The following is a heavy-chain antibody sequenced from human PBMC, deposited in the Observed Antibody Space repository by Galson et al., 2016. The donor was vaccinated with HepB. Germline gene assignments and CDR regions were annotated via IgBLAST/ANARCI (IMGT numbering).Heavy chain of an antibody. J-gene: IGHJ4*02. Sequence: SLRLSCAASGFTASNTYMTWVRQAPGKGLEWVSVIYRGDSTHYADSVKGRFTVSRDNSKNTLYLQLDHLRADDTAVYYCAREGRHLRTMFFDYWGQGSQVTVSS. CDR1: GFTASNTY. D-gene: IGHD3-10*02. V-gene: IGHV3-66*01. CDR2: IYRGDST. CDR3: AREGRHLRTMFFDY.